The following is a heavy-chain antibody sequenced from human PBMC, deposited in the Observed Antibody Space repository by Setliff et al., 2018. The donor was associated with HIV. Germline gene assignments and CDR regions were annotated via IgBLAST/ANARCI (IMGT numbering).Heavy chain of an antibody. CDR2: IKEDGSDK. J-gene: IGHJ6*03. D-gene: IGHD2-21*02. Sequence: GSLRLSCVASEFTFSKYRMSWVRQAPGKGPEWVAYIKEDGSDKYYVDSVKGRFTLSRDNAKNSLYLQMSSLRADDTAVYFCARVRETSGGYWGNFYYYMDVRGKGTTVTVSS. CDR3: ARVRETSGGYWGNFYYYMDV. V-gene: IGHV3-7*03. CDR1: EFTFSKYR.